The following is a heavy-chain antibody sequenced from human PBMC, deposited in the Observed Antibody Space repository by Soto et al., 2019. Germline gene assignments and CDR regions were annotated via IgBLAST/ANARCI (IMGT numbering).Heavy chain of an antibody. V-gene: IGHV3-53*01. CDR2: VYDTDGI. D-gene: IGHD4-17*01. J-gene: IGHJ3*02. CDR3: ATWRLREHAYDI. CDR1: GLTVTGKKY. Sequence: DVQLVESGGGLIQPGWSLRLSCEASGLTVTGKKYVAWVRPAPGKGLEWVSGVYDTDGIYYTDSVKGRFTSSRDNSKTIVYLEMNSLTPDDTAVYYCATWRLREHAYDIWGLGTTVTVSS.